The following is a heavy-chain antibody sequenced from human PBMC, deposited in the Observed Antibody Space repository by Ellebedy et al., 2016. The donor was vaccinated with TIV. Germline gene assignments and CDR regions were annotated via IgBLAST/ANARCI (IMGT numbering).Heavy chain of an antibody. Sequence: GGSLRLSCEAAGFTFSSHAMSWVRQAPGKGLEWVSVIYSGGSTYYADSVKGRFTISRDNSKNTLYLQMNSLRAEDTAVYYCANVAAGRFDYWGQGTLVTVSS. CDR1: GFTFSSHA. D-gene: IGHD1-1*01. J-gene: IGHJ4*02. CDR3: ANVAAGRFDY. V-gene: IGHV3-66*02. CDR2: IYSGGST.